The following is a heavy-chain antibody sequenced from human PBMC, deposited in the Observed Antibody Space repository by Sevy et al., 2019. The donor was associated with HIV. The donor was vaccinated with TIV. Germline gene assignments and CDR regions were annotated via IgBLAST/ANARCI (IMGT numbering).Heavy chain of an antibody. CDR1: GFSFDDYA. V-gene: IGHV3-9*01. CDR2: INCNGDSI. Sequence: GGSLRLSCAASGFSFDDYAMHWVRQAPGKGLEWVSGINCNGDSIGYVDSVRGRFTISRDNAKNFLYLQMNRLRREDTALFYYVKAMGSSYLNGGKFDLWGQGTLVTVSS. J-gene: IGHJ5*02. D-gene: IGHD2-8*01. CDR3: VKAMGSSYLNGGKFDL.